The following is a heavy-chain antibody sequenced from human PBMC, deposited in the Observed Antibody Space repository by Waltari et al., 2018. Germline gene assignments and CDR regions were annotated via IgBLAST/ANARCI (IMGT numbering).Heavy chain of an antibody. J-gene: IGHJ4*02. CDR3: TMAPDVPVRPTWG. Sequence: EVQLVESGGGLVKPGGSLRLSCAASGFTFSLFSMNWVRQAPGRGLGWVSTISSSGSYIYYADSVKGRFTISRDNAKNSVYLQMNSLRVDDTAVYYCTMAPDVPVRPTWGWGQGSLVTVSS. D-gene: IGHD7-27*01. CDR2: ISSSGSYI. V-gene: IGHV3-21*06. CDR1: GFTFSLFS.